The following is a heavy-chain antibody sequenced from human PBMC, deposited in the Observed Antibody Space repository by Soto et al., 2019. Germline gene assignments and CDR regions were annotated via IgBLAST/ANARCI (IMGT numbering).Heavy chain of an antibody. D-gene: IGHD3-3*01. J-gene: IGHJ4*02. CDR3: ARDFGHGYYLDY. CDR2: ITDSSDTV. Sequence: LRLSCVASGFSFSNYNMNWVRQAPGKGLEWVSYITDSSDTVHYADSVRGRFTISRDNAESSLYLQMNSLRDEDTAVYFCARDFGHGYYLDYWGQGTLVTVSS. CDR1: GFSFSNYN. V-gene: IGHV3-48*02.